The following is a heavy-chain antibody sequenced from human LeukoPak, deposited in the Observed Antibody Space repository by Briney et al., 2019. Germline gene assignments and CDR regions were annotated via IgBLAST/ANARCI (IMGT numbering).Heavy chain of an antibody. D-gene: IGHD3-9*01. CDR2: INHSGST. V-gene: IGHV4-39*07. CDR3: ARFLRRDILTGSTNWFDP. Sequence: SETLSLTCTVSGGSISSSSYYWGWIRQPPGTGLEWIGEINHSGSTNYNPSLKSRVTISVDTSKNQFSLKLSSVTAADTAVYYCARFLRRDILTGSTNWFDPWGQGTLVTVSS. J-gene: IGHJ5*02. CDR1: GGSISSSSYY.